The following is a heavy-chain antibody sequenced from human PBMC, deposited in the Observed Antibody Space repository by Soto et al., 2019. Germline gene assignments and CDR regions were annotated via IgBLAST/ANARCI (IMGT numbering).Heavy chain of an antibody. D-gene: IGHD6-13*01. CDR3: AKDRGSSLYHWFDP. Sequence: ASVKVSCKASGYTFTSYGISWVRQAPGQGLEWMGWISAYNGNTNYAQKLQGRVTMTTDTSTSTAYMELRSLRSDDTAVYYCAKDRGSSLYHWFDPWGQGTLVTVSS. CDR1: GYTFTSYG. CDR2: ISAYNGNT. J-gene: IGHJ5*02. V-gene: IGHV1-18*01.